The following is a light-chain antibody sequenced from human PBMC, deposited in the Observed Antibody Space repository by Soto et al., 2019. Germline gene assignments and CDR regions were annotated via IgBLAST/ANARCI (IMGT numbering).Light chain of an antibody. J-gene: IGKJ1*01. CDR3: QQSYSSSWT. CDR2: AAS. Sequence: DIQMTQSPSSLSASVGDRVTITCRASQSISNHLNWYQQKPGKAPKFLIYAASSLQSGVPPRFSGSGSGTDFTLTISSLQREDFATYFCQQSYSSSWTFGQGTKVEI. V-gene: IGKV1-39*01. CDR1: QSISNH.